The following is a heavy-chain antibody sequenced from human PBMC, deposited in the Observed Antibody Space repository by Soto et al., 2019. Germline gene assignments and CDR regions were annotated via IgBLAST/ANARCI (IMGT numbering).Heavy chain of an antibody. J-gene: IGHJ3*02. CDR1: GFTCSSDA. D-gene: IGHD3-3*01. V-gene: IGHV3-23*01. CDR2: ISGSGGSK. Sequence: GGSLRLSCAASGFTCSSDAMSWVRQAPGKGLEWGSAISGSGGSKYYADSVKGRFTISRDNSKNTLYLQMNSLSAEDKAVYYCGKGRGTLFGSPGAFDIWGQGTMVTVS. CDR3: GKGRGTLFGSPGAFDI.